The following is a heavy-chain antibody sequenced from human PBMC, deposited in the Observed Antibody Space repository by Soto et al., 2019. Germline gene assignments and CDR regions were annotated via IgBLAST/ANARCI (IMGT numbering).Heavy chain of an antibody. J-gene: IGHJ4*02. CDR2: ISGSGGST. V-gene: IGHV3-23*01. Sequence: GGSLRLSCAASGFTFSSYAMSWVRQAPGKGLEWVSAISGSGGSTYYADYVKGRFTISRDNSKNTLYLQMNSLRVEDTAVYYCAKDLTLNHDYWGQGTLVTVSS. CDR3: AKDLTLNHDY. CDR1: GFTFSSYA. D-gene: IGHD7-27*01.